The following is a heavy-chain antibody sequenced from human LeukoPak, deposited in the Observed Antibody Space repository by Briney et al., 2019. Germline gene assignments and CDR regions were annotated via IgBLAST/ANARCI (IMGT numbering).Heavy chain of an antibody. CDR1: GFTFSSYS. CDR3: AKTDGRFGNTEYFQH. Sequence: GGSLRLSCAASGFTFSSYSMNWVRQAPGKGLEWVSSISSSSSYIYYADSVKGRFTISRDNSKNTLYLQMNSLRAEDTAVYYCAKTDGRFGNTEYFQHWGQGTLVTVSS. V-gene: IGHV3-21*04. D-gene: IGHD3-10*01. J-gene: IGHJ1*01. CDR2: ISSSSSYI.